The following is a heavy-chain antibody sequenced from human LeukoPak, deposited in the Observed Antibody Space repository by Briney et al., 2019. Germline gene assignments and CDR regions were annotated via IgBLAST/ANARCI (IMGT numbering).Heavy chain of an antibody. CDR1: GFTFSSYS. D-gene: IGHD5-12*01. CDR2: ISSSSSYI. J-gene: IGHJ6*04. CDR3: ARGRVATVRIYYYYYGMDV. V-gene: IGHV3-21*01. Sequence: GGSLRLSCAASGFTFSSYSMNWVRQAPGKGLEWVSSISSSSSYIYYADSVKGRFTISRDNAKNSLYLQMNSLRAEDTAVYYCARGRVATVRIYYYYYGMDVWGKGTTVTVSS.